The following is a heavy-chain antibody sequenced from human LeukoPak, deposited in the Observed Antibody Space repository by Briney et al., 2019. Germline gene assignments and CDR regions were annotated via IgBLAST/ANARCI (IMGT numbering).Heavy chain of an antibody. Sequence: SVKVSCKASGYTFTGYYMHWVRQAPGQGLEWMGGIIPIFGTAKYAQKFQGRVTITADELTRTAYMELSSLRSEDTAVYYCARAPSLVVTASPWLGWFDPWGQGTLVTVSS. V-gene: IGHV1-69*13. CDR3: ARAPSLVVTASPWLGWFDP. CDR2: IIPIFGTA. D-gene: IGHD2-21*02. CDR1: GYTFTGYY. J-gene: IGHJ5*02.